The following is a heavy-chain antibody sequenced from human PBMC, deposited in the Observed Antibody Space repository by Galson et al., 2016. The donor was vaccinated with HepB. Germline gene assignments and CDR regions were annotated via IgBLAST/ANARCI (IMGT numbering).Heavy chain of an antibody. CDR3: ARVPDYSPTFFDY. V-gene: IGHV3-53*01. J-gene: IGHJ4*02. Sequence: SLRLSCAASAFNIRKNYMSWVRQAPGQGLEWVSTIYSDTSTYYADSVKGRFTISRDNSKNTLYLQMNSLRAEDTAIYYCARVPDYSPTFFDYWGQGTLVTVSP. CDR1: AFNIRKNY. D-gene: IGHD3-9*01. CDR2: IYSDTST.